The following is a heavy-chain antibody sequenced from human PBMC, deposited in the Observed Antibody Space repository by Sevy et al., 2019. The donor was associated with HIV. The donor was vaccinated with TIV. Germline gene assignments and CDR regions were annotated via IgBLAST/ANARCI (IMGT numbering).Heavy chain of an antibody. J-gene: IGHJ4*02. Sequence: GGSLRLSCAASGFNFSIYGMHWVRQAPGKGLEWVALIWYDGSNKYYADSVKGRFTISRDNSENTLYLQMNSLRAEDTAVYYCARGRDYGNFDYWGQGTLVTVSS. V-gene: IGHV3-33*01. CDR1: GFNFSIYG. CDR2: IWYDGSNK. D-gene: IGHD4-17*01. CDR3: ARGRDYGNFDY.